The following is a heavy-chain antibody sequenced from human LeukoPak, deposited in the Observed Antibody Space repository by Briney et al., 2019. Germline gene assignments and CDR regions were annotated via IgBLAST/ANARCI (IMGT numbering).Heavy chain of an antibody. CDR2: IKKDGSEK. D-gene: IGHD2-21*01. Sequence: GGSLRLSCVASGFTFSNYWMSWVRQAPGKGLEGVANIKKDGSEKYYVDSVKGRFTISRDNVKNSVYLEMNNLRAEDTAVYYCARDPYYCDGSGMDVWGQGIMVTVS. CDR3: ARDPYYCDGSGMDV. CDR1: GFTFSNYW. V-gene: IGHV3-7*01. J-gene: IGHJ6*02.